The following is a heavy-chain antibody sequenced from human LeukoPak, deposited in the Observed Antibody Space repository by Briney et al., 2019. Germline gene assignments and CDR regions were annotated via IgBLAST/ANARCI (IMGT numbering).Heavy chain of an antibody. CDR2: ISESGGST. D-gene: IGHD3-22*01. Sequence: GGSLRLSCAASGFTFSSYTMSWVRQAPGKGLEWVSAISESGGSTHYAESVKGRFTISRDNSKNTLYLQMNSLRAEDTAVYYCAKGNPLRITMIVVVIAPFDYWGQGTLVTVSS. CDR1: GFTFSSYT. V-gene: IGHV3-23*01. CDR3: AKGNPLRITMIVVVIAPFDY. J-gene: IGHJ4*02.